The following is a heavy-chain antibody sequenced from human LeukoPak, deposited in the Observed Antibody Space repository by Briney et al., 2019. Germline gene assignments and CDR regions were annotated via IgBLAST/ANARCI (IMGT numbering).Heavy chain of an antibody. CDR1: GFAFSNFA. CDR3: ARDPLENVGLIDY. Sequence: GGSLRLSCAASGFAFSNFAMHWVRQAPGKGLEWVAVVSYEGTIKYYTDSAKGRFTISRDNAKNSLYLQMNSLRAEDTAVYYCARDPLENVGLIDYWGQGTLVTVSS. J-gene: IGHJ4*02. CDR2: VSYEGTIK. D-gene: IGHD1-1*01. V-gene: IGHV3-30*04.